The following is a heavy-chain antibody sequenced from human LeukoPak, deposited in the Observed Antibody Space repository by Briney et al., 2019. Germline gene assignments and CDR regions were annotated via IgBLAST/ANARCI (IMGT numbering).Heavy chain of an antibody. D-gene: IGHD3-16*02. CDR3: ARGQLKYDYVWGSHRYDYFDY. CDR1: GGSFSGYY. V-gene: IGHV4-34*01. Sequence: SETLSLTCAVYGGSFSGYYWSWIRQPPGKGLEWIGEINHSGSTNYNPSLKSRVTISVDTSKNQFSLKLSSVTAADTAVYYCARGQLKYDYVWGSHRYDYFDYWGQGTLVTVSS. J-gene: IGHJ4*02. CDR2: INHSGST.